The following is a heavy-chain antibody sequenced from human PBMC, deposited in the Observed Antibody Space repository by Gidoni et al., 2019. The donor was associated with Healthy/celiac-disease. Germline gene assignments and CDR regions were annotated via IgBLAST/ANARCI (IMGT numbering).Heavy chain of an antibody. CDR3: ARDRDAIAVAGNPDY. CDR2: IWYDGSNK. CDR1: GFTFSRYG. V-gene: IGHV3-33*08. D-gene: IGHD6-19*01. Sequence: QVQLVESGGGVVQPGRSLRLSCAASGFTFSRYGMHWVRQAPGKGLEWVAVIWYDGSNKYYADSVKGRFTISRDNSKNTLYLQMNSLRAEDTAVYYCARDRDAIAVAGNPDYWGQGTLVTVSS. J-gene: IGHJ4*02.